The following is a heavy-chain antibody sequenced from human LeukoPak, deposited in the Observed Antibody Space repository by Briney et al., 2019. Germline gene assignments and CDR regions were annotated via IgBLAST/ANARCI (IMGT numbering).Heavy chain of an antibody. J-gene: IGHJ4*02. CDR3: ARSALSSSSSYYFDY. D-gene: IGHD6-13*01. CDR2: IYYSGST. V-gene: IGHV4-30-4*01. Sequence: SETLSLTCTVSGGSISSGDYYWSWIRQPPGKGLEWIGYIYYSGSTYYNPSLKSRVTISVDTSKNQFSLKLSSVTAADTAVYYCARSALSSSSSYYFDYWGQGTLVTVSS. CDR1: GGSISSGDYY.